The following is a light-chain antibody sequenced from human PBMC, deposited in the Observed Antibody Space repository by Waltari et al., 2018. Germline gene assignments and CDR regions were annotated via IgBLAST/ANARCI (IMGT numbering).Light chain of an antibody. CDR3: AAWDDSLSGHMV. CDR1: SPNIGSNS. J-gene: IGLJ2*01. CDR2: RNN. V-gene: IGLV1-47*01. Sequence: QSILTQPSSASGTPGQRVTISCSGSSPNIGSNSVSWYQEVPGTAPKLLIYRNNQRPSGVPDRFSGSKSGTSASLAISGLRSEDEAHYYCAAWDDSLSGHMVFGGGTKLTVL.